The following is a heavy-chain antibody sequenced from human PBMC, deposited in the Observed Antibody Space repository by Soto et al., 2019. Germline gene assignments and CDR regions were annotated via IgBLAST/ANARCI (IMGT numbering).Heavy chain of an antibody. CDR2: IIPIFGTA. Sequence: HATEQGLEWMGGIIPIFGTANEAQKFQGRDTITADEPTSTAYMELSSLRSEDTAVYYCARVDYYGSASCDRHNYYHYGMDFWGQGTTVTVSS. J-gene: IGHJ6*02. CDR3: ARVDYYGSASCDRHNYYHYGMDF. D-gene: IGHD3-10*01. V-gene: IGHV1-69*01.